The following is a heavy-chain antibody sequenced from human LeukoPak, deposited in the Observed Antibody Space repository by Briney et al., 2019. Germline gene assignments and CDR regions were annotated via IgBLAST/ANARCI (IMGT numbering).Heavy chain of an antibody. V-gene: IGHV3-15*01. Sequence: KAGGSLRLSCAASGFTFSSYSMNWVRQAPGKGLEWVGRIKSKVDGGTTDYATPVKGRFTISRDESKNTLFLQMNSLKTEDTAVYHCTTDTGSTKYYFHYWGQGTLVTVSS. CDR2: IKSKVDGGTT. CDR3: TTDTGSTKYYFHY. J-gene: IGHJ4*02. D-gene: IGHD6-13*01. CDR1: GFTFSSYS.